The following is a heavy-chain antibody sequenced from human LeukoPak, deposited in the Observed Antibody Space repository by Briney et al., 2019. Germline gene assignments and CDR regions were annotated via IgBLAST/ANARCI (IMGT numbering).Heavy chain of an antibody. CDR3: AKQMLTMVRGGPRNDAFDI. J-gene: IGHJ3*02. D-gene: IGHD3-10*01. CDR2: IWYDGSNK. Sequence: PGGSLRLSCAASGFTFSSYGMHWVRKAPGKGLEGVAVIWYDGSNKYYADSVKGRFTISRDNSKNTLYLQMNSLRAEDTAVYYCAKQMLTMVRGGPRNDAFDIWGQGTMVTVSS. V-gene: IGHV3-33*06. CDR1: GFTFSSYG.